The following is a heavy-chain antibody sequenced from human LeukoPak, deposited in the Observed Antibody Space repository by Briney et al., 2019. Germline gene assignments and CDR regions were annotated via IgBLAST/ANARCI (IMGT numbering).Heavy chain of an antibody. CDR1: GYTFTGYY. CDR2: INPNSGGT. V-gene: IGHV1-2*02. CDR3: ARYPLDSSSWNLIDFDY. D-gene: IGHD6-13*01. Sequence: GASLKVSCKASGYTFTGYYMTWVRQAPGQGLEWMGWINPNSGGTNYAQKFQGRVTMTRDTSISTAYMELSRLRSDDTAVYYCARYPLDSSSWNLIDFDYWGQGTLVTVSS. J-gene: IGHJ4*02.